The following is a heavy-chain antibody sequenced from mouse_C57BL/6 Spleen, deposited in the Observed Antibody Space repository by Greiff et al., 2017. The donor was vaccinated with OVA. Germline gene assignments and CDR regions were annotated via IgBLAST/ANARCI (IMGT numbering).Heavy chain of an antibody. D-gene: IGHD2-4*01. CDR2: INPGSGGT. CDR1: GYAFTNYL. V-gene: IGHV1-54*01. CDR3: ARADYGYFDY. J-gene: IGHJ2*01. Sequence: QVQLKESGAELVRPGTSVKVSCKASGYAFTNYLIEWVKQRPGQGLEWIGVINPGSGGTNYNEKFKGKATLTADKSSSTAYMQLSSLTSEDSAVYFCARADYGYFDYWGQGTTLTVSS.